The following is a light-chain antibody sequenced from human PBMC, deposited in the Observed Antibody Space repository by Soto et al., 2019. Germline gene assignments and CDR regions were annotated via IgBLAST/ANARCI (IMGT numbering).Light chain of an antibody. V-gene: IGKV3-11*01. CDR1: QSVSGY. CDR3: QQRSNWPST. CDR2: DAS. J-gene: IGKJ4*01. Sequence: EIVLTQSPATLSLSPGNRATLSCRASQSVSGYLAWYQQKPGQAPRLLIYDASNRATGIPARFSGSGSGTDFTLTITSLATEDFAVYYGQQRSNWPSTFGGGTKVEI.